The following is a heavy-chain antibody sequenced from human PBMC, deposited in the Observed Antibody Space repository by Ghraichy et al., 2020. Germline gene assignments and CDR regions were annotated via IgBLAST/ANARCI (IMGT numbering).Heavy chain of an antibody. Sequence: SVKVSCKASGGTFSSYAISWVRQAPGQGLEWMGGIIPIFGTANYAQKFQGRVTITADESTSTAYMELSSMRSEDTAVYYCATGEHSGSYSGRQWGQGTLVTVSS. CDR2: IIPIFGTA. D-gene: IGHD1-26*01. J-gene: IGHJ4*02. CDR1: GGTFSSYA. V-gene: IGHV1-69*13. CDR3: ATGEHSGSYSGRQ.